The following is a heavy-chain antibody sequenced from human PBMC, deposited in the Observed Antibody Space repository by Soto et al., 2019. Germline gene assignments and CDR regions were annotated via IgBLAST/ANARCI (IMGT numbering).Heavy chain of an antibody. Sequence: QVQLVQSGAEVKKPGASVKVSCKASGYTFTSYGISWVRQAPGQGLEWMGWINAYNGNTNYAQKLPGRVTTTTATSPTTAYMQLRSLTSADTAVYSCARDAPPFGYWGQGTLVTVSS. V-gene: IGHV1-18*01. CDR1: GYTFTSYG. J-gene: IGHJ4*02. CDR2: INAYNGNT. CDR3: ARDAPPFGY. D-gene: IGHD3-10*01.